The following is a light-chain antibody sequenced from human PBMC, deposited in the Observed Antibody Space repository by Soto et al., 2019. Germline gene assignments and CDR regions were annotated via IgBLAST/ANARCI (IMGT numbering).Light chain of an antibody. V-gene: IGLV2-8*01. J-gene: IGLJ1*01. CDR1: SSDIGDYNF. CDR2: EVK. CDR3: SSNAGNNNFV. Sequence: QSALTQPTSASGSPGQSVTVSCTGSSSDIGDYNFVSWYQQNPGKAPKLIIYEVKKRPSGVPDRFSASKSGKTASLTVSGLQADDEADYYCSSNAGNNNFVFGSGTKLTVL.